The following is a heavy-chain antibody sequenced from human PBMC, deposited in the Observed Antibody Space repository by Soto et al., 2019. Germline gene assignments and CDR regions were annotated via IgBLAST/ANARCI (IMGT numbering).Heavy chain of an antibody. CDR3: AKVLDYYGSGPFDY. V-gene: IGHV3-23*01. CDR2: ISGSGGSA. Sequence: EVQLLESGGGLVRPGGSLRLSCAASGFTFSNYAMNWVRQAPGKGLECVSVISGSGGSAYYADSVQGRFTISRDNSKKTLYLQMNSLRAEDTAVYYCAKVLDYYGSGPFDYWGQGTLVTVSS. CDR1: GFTFSNYA. D-gene: IGHD3-10*01. J-gene: IGHJ4*02.